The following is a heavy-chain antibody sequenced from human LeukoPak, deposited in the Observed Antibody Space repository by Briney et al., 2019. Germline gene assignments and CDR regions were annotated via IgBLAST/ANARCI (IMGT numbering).Heavy chain of an antibody. Sequence: SETLSLTCTVSGYSISSGYYWGWIRQPPGKGLEWIGSIYHSGSTYYNPSLKSRVTISVDTSKNQFSLKLSSVTAADTAVYYCARVGESAMVRGVSDYWGQGTLVTVSS. J-gene: IGHJ4*02. CDR1: GYSISSGYY. V-gene: IGHV4-38-2*02. D-gene: IGHD3-10*01. CDR2: IYHSGST. CDR3: ARVGESAMVRGVSDY.